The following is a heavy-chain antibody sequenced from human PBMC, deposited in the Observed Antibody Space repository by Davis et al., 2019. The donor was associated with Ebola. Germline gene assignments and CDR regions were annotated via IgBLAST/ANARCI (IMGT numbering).Heavy chain of an antibody. Sequence: PGGSLRLSCEASGFTFSNYWMHWVRQAPGKGLEWVSGISWNSGSIGYADSVKGRFTISRDNAKNSLYLQMNSLRAEDMALYYCAREYRSFDYWGQGTLVTVSS. D-gene: IGHD6-6*01. J-gene: IGHJ4*02. V-gene: IGHV3-9*03. CDR3: AREYRSFDY. CDR2: ISWNSGSI. CDR1: GFTFSNYW.